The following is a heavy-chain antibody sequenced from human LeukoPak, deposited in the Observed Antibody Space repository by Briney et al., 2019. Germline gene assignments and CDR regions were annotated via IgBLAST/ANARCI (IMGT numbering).Heavy chain of an antibody. J-gene: IGHJ4*02. CDR2: TYYRSKWYN. CDR1: GDSVFSNSS. V-gene: IGHV6-1*01. CDR3: TRGLFFDY. Sequence: SQTLSLTCAISGDSVFSNSSWNWIRQSPSRGPEWLGRTYYRSKWYNDYVVSVKSRININPDTSKNQFSLQLSSVTPEDTAVYYCTRGLFFDYWGQGTLVTVSS.